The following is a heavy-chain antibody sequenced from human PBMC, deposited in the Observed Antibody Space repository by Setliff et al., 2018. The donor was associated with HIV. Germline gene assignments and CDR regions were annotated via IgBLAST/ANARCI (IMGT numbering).Heavy chain of an antibody. CDR1: TFSSYA. D-gene: IGHD1-1*01. J-gene: IGHJ4*02. V-gene: IGHV3-64*04. CDR2: ISGSTGST. CDR3: ARDFNTMTTPGDDFDY. Sequence: TFSSYAMHWVRQAPGKGLEYVSAISGSTGSTYYADSVKGRFTISRDNSKNTLYLQMSSLRAEDTAIYYCARDFNTMTTPGDDFDYWGQGTLVTVSS.